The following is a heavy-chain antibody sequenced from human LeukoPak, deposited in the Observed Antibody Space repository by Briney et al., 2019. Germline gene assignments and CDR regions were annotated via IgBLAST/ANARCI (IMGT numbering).Heavy chain of an antibody. Sequence: ASVKVSCKASGYTFTGYYMHWVRQAPGQGLEWMGIINPSGGSTSYAQKFQGRVTMTRDMSTSTVYMELSSLRSEDTAVYYCARVDRDYGSGSSYYYYMDVWGKGTTVTVSS. V-gene: IGHV1-46*01. D-gene: IGHD3-10*01. J-gene: IGHJ6*03. CDR1: GYTFTGYY. CDR3: ARVDRDYGSGSSYYYYMDV. CDR2: INPSGGST.